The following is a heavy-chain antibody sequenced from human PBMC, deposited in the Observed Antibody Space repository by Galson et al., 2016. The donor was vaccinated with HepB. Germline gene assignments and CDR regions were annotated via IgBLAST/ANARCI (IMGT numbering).Heavy chain of an antibody. J-gene: IGHJ4*02. CDR2: IYWDDDK. Sequence: PALVKPTQTLTLTCTFSGFSLSSTEVAVGWIRQSPGKALEWLALIYWDDDKSYRPSLENRLTITKDTSKNQVVLIMTNMDPVDTATYYCAHSQYDNFNGYYTSGFDFWGPGTLVTVSS. D-gene: IGHD3-9*01. CDR1: GFSLSSTEVA. CDR3: AHSQYDNFNGYYTSGFDF. V-gene: IGHV2-5*02.